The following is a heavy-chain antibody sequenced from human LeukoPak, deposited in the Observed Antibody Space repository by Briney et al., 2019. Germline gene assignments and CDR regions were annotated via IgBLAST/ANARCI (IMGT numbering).Heavy chain of an antibody. CDR3: ARGDSSGYYNYYYYMDA. D-gene: IGHD3-22*01. CDR2: INPNSGGT. CDR1: GYTFTGYY. V-gene: IGHV1-2*02. J-gene: IGHJ6*03. Sequence: ASVKVSCKASGYTFTGYYMHWVRQAPGQGLEWMGWINPNSGGTNYAQKFQGRVTMTRDTSISTAYMELSRLRSDDTAVYYCARGDSSGYYNYYYYMDAWGKGTTVTVSS.